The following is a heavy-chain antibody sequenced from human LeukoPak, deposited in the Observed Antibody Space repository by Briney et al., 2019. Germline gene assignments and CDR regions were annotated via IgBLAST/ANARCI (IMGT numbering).Heavy chain of an antibody. V-gene: IGHV4-59*01. Sequence: SETLSLTCTVSGGSISSYYWSWIRQPPGKGLEWIGYIYYSGSTNYNPSLKSRVTISVDTSKNQFSLKLSSVTVADTAVYYCARTSNYDFWSGYYKDNWFDPWGQGTLVTVSS. CDR2: IYYSGST. CDR1: GGSISSYY. CDR3: ARTSNYDFWSGYYKDNWFDP. D-gene: IGHD3-3*01. J-gene: IGHJ5*02.